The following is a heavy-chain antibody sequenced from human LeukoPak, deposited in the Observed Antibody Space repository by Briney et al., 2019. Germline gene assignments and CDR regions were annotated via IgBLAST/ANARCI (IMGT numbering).Heavy chain of an antibody. CDR1: GYTFTSNG. D-gene: IGHD4-17*01. CDR3: ARGLVPQNYGDSDLHY. CDR2: ISAYNGNT. Sequence: ASVKVSCKASGYTFTSNGISWVRQAPGQGLERMGWISAYNGNTNYAQKLQGRVTMTTDTSTSTAYMELRSLRSDDTAVYYCARGLVPQNYGDSDLHYWGQGTLVTVSS. V-gene: IGHV1-18*01. J-gene: IGHJ4*02.